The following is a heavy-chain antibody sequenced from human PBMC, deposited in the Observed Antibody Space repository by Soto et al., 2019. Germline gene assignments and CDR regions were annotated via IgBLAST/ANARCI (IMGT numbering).Heavy chain of an antibody. D-gene: IGHD6-19*01. J-gene: IGHJ5*01. CDR3: ARGVCGSDLALFDS. V-gene: IGHV4-59*12. Sequence: PATLSLTCTFSGSSISGYYWTWIRQSPERGLEWIGYIHYSGSANYNPSLNSRLTMSVDRSKSQFSMKPASVTAADTAVYYVARGVCGSDLALFDSWGQGSMVIVSS. CDR2: IHYSGSA. CDR1: GSSISGYY.